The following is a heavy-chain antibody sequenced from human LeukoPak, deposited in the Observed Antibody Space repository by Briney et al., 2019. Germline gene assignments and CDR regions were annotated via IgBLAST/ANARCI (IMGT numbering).Heavy chain of an antibody. J-gene: IGHJ4*02. D-gene: IGHD5-18*01. CDR3: ARGGGYSYGYDNTFDY. V-gene: IGHV3-30*01. CDR2: ISYDGSNK. CDR1: GSTFSSYA. Sequence: GRSLRLSCAASGSTFSSYAMHWVRQAPGKGLEWVAVISYDGSNKYYADSVKGRFTISRDNSKNTLYLQMNSLRAEDTAVYYCARGGGYSYGYDNTFDYWGQGTLVTVSS.